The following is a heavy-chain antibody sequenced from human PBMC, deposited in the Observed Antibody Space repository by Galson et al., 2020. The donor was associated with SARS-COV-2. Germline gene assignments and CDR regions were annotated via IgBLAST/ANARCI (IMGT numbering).Heavy chain of an antibody. V-gene: IGHV3-33*01. CDR2: IFYDGSDK. CDR1: GFTFSNHA. CDR3: ARDGQLTSGWAFDY. J-gene: IGHJ4*02. Sequence: GESLKISCAAPGFTFSNHAIHWVRQAPAQGLEWVAQIFYDGSDKYYGDSVKGRFTISRDSSKNMVYLQMNNLKVDDTAVYYCARDGQLTSGWAFDYWGQGTLVTVSS. D-gene: IGHD6-19*01.